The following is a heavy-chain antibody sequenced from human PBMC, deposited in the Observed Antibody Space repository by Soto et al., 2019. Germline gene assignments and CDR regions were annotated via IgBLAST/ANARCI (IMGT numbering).Heavy chain of an antibody. V-gene: IGHV3-23*01. Sequence: GGSLRLSCAASGFTFSSFAMSWVRQAPGKGLEWVSSISGSGESTYYADSVRGRLSISRDNSKNTLYLQMNSLRAEDTAVYYCAKRREGGYYIFDYWGQGTPVTVSS. CDR2: ISGSGEST. J-gene: IGHJ4*02. D-gene: IGHD3-10*01. CDR3: AKRREGGYYIFDY. CDR1: GFTFSSFA.